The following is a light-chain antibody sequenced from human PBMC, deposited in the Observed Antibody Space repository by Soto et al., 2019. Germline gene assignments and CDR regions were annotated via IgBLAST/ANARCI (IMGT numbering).Light chain of an antibody. CDR3: CSYAGSSPFVV. V-gene: IGLV2-23*01. J-gene: IGLJ2*01. CDR1: SSDVGSYYL. CDR2: EGS. Sequence: QSALTQPASVSGSPGQSITISCTGTSSDVGSYYLVSWYQQHPGKAPKIMIYEGSKRPSVVSNRFSGSKSGNTASLTISGLQAEDEADYYCCSYAGSSPFVVFGGGTKLTVL.